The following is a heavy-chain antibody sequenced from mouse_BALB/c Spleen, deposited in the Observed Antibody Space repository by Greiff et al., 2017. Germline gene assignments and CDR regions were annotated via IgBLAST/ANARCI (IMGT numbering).Heavy chain of an antibody. CDR2: IDPATGGT. J-gene: IGHJ4*01. D-gene: IGHD2-4*01. CDR3: TRLRLYYAIDY. Sequence: VQLQQSGAELVRPGASVTLSCKASGYTFTNYEMHWVKQTPVHGLEWIGAIDPATGGTAYNQKFKGKATLTADKSSSTAYMERRSLTSEDSAVYYCTRLRLYYAIDYWGQGTSVTVSS. CDR1: GYTFTNYE. V-gene: IGHV1-15*01.